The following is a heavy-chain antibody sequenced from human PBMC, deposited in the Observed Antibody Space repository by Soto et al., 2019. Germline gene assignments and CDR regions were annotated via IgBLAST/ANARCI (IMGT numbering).Heavy chain of an antibody. J-gene: IGHJ4*02. CDR2: IIPIFGPA. V-gene: IGHV1-69*06. CDR3: GTGSSWTKVES. Sequence: QVQLVQSGAEVKKPGSSVKVSCKASGGTLSRSAISWVRQAPGQGLEWMGGIIPIFGPAIYAQKFRGRVSIIADKSTRTAYMEMSSLRFEDTAVYYCGTGSSWTKVESWGQGPLVTVSS. CDR1: GGTLSRSA. D-gene: IGHD6-13*01.